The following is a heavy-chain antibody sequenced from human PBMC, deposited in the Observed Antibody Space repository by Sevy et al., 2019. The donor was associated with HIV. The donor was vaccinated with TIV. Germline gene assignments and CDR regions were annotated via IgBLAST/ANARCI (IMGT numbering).Heavy chain of an antibody. D-gene: IGHD1-26*01. V-gene: IGHV4-59*08. Sequence: KPSQLRSLTCTVSGGSITSLYWNWIRQPPGKGLEWIANIYYNGHINYNPSLKSRVTLSLDTSKNQFSLRLSSVTAADTAMYYCAGENAWGRGYSWGQGTLVTVSS. CDR3: AGENAWGRGYS. CDR1: GGSITSLY. J-gene: IGHJ4*02. CDR2: IYYNGHI.